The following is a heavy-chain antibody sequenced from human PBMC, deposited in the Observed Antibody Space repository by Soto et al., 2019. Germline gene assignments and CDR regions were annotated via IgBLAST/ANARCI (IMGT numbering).Heavy chain of an antibody. CDR1: GFTFSSYA. CDR2: ISGSGGST. V-gene: IGHV3-23*01. CDR3: AKDRDWGSGTGDWYFDL. Sequence: GGSLRLSCAASGFTFSSYAMSWVRQAPGKGLEWVSAISGSGGSTYYADSVKGRFTISRDNSKNTLYLQMNSLRAEDTAVYYCAKDRDWGSGTGDWYFDLWGRGTLVTVSS. J-gene: IGHJ2*01. D-gene: IGHD7-27*01.